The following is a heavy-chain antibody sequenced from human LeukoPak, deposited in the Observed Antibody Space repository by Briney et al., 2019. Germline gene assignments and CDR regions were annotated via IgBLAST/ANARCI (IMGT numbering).Heavy chain of an antibody. D-gene: IGHD3-16*01. CDR3: ARGGGWGDYFDY. CDR1: GGSISSYY. V-gene: IGHV4-59*08. CDR2: IYYSGRT. Sequence: SETLSLTCTVSGGSISSYYWSWIRQPPGKGLEWIGYIYYSGRTSYNPSLKSRVTISVDTSKGQFSLNLSSVTAADTAVYYCARGGGWGDYFDYWGQGTLATVSS. J-gene: IGHJ4*02.